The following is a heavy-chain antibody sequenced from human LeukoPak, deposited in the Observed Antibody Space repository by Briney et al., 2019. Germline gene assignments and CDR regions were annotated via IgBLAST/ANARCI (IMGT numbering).Heavy chain of an antibody. CDR1: GFTFSSYA. CDR2: ISGSGGST. V-gene: IGHV3-23*01. Sequence: GGSLRLPCAASGFTFSSYAMSWVRQAPGKGLEWVSAISGSGGSTYYADSVKGRFTISRDNSKNTLYLQMNSLRAEDTAVYFCARRDYADYVPYLDYWGQGTLSPSPQ. J-gene: IGHJ4*02. CDR3: ARRDYADYVPYLDY. D-gene: IGHD4-17*01.